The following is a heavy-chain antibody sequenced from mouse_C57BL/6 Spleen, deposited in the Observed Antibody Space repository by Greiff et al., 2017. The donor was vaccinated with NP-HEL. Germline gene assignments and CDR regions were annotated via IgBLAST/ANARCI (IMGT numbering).Heavy chain of an antibody. CDR2: ISYDGSN. V-gene: IGHV3-6*01. CDR1: GYSITSGYY. D-gene: IGHD4-1*01. CDR3: ARIGRTYYFDY. Sequence: ESGPGLVKPSQSLSLTCSVTGYSITSGYYWNWIRQFPGNKLEWMGYISYDGSNNYNPSLKNRISITRDTSKNQFFLKLNSVTTEDTATYYCARIGRTYYFDYWGQGTTLTVSS. J-gene: IGHJ2*01.